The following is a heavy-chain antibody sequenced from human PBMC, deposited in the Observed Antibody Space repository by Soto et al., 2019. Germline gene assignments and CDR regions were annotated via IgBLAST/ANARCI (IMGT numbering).Heavy chain of an antibody. CDR3: ARKPDVATAKVGGGYVFDV. CDR2: IYHSGSP. J-gene: IGHJ3*01. D-gene: IGHD3-16*01. CDR1: SGSIFTTNW. V-gene: IGHV4-4*02. Sequence: QVQLQESGPGLVKPSGTLSLTCAASSGSIFTTNWWSWVRQSPGRGLQWIGDIYHSGSPKYNPSRKSRVSISIDKSKVRFLLNLTSVTAADTAVDYCARKPDVATAKVGGGYVFDVWGQGTMVTVSS.